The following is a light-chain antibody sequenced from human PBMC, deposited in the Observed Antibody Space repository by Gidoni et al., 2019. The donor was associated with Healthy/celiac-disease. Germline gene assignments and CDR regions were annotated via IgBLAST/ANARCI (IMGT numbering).Light chain of an antibody. CDR3: QQRSNWPLWT. CDR2: DAS. J-gene: IGKJ1*01. Sequence: EIVLTQSPATLSLSPGERATLSCRASQSVSSYLAWYQQKPGQAPRLLIYDASNRATGIPARFSGSGSVTDFTLTISSLAPEDFAVYYCQQRSNWPLWTFGQGTKVEIK. CDR1: QSVSSY. V-gene: IGKV3-11*01.